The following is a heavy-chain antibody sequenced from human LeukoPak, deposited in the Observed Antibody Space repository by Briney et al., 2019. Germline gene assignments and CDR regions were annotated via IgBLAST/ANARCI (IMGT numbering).Heavy chain of an antibody. D-gene: IGHD3-10*01. CDR3: ARDSPLEVLWFGDHPLGLYYYYYYYMDV. V-gene: IGHV1-2*02. J-gene: IGHJ6*03. Sequence: GASVKVSCKASGFTFTDSFIHWVRQAPGQGLEWMGWINPNSGGTNYAQKFQGRVTMTRDTSISTAYMDLNRLRSDDTAMYYCARDSPLEVLWFGDHPLGLYYYYYYYMDVWGKGTTVTISS. CDR2: INPNSGGT. CDR1: GFTFTDSF.